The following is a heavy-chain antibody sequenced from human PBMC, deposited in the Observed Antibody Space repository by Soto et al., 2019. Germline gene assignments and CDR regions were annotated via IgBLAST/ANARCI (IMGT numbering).Heavy chain of an antibody. V-gene: IGHV4-31*03. Sequence: QVQLQESGPGLVKPSQTLSLTCTVSGGSIISSDGYHWSWIRQHPGKGLEWIGYIYYSGNTYYNPSLKSRVTISVDTSKNQFSLKLSSVTSADTAVYYGAILHGGNRRFDYWGQGTLVTVSA. CDR1: GGSIISSDGYH. D-gene: IGHD2-15*01. CDR3: AILHGGNRRFDY. J-gene: IGHJ4*02. CDR2: IYYSGNT.